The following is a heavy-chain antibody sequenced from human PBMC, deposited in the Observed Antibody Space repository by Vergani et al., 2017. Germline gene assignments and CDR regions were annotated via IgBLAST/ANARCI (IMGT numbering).Heavy chain of an antibody. CDR1: GGSISSYY. J-gene: IGHJ5*02. CDR2: IYYSGST. V-gene: IGHV4-59*01. CDR3: AREGAGYSSSWYRGGFDP. Sequence: QVQLQESGPGLVKPSETLSLTCTVSGGSISSYYWSWIRQPPGKGPEWIGYIYYSGSTNYNPSLKSRVTISVDTSKNQFSLKLSSVTAADTAVYYCAREGAGYSSSWYRGGFDPWGQGTLVTVSS. D-gene: IGHD6-13*01.